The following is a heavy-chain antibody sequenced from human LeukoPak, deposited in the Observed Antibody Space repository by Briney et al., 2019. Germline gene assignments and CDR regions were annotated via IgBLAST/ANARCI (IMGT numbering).Heavy chain of an antibody. CDR1: GFTFSSYG. D-gene: IGHD3-22*01. CDR2: IYYGGSIE. V-gene: IGHV3-30*03. J-gene: IGHJ3*02. Sequence: GGPLRLSCAASGFTFSSYGMHWVRQAPGKGLEWVAVIYYGGSIEYYADSVRGRFTISRDNSKKTLYLQMNSLRPEDTAVYYCARGSGREYYDSPTDAFDIWGQGTMVTVSS. CDR3: ARGSGREYYDSPTDAFDI.